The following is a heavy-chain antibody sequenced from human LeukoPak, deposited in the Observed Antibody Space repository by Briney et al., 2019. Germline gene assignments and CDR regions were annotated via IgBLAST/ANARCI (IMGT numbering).Heavy chain of an antibody. Sequence: SVTVSCKASGGTFSSYAISWVRQAPGQGLEWMGGIIPIFGTANYAQKFQGRVTITADESTSTAYMELSSLRSEDTAVYYCARAAGPTHYYDSSGYYLDYWGQGTLVTVSS. CDR2: IIPIFGTA. J-gene: IGHJ4*02. D-gene: IGHD3-22*01. CDR1: GGTFSSYA. V-gene: IGHV1-69*13. CDR3: ARAAGPTHYYDSSGYYLDY.